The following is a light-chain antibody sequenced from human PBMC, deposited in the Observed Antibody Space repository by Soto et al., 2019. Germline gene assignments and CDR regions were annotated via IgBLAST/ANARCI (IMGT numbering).Light chain of an antibody. V-gene: IGKV3-20*01. CDR3: QQSYSTPQT. CDR2: GAS. J-gene: IGKJ1*01. Sequence: EIVLTQSPGTLSLSPGERATLSCRASQIVSSNYLAWYQQKPGQAPRLLIYGASSRATGIPDRFSGSGSGADFTLTISRLEPEDFATYYCQQSYSTPQTFGQGTKVDI. CDR1: QIVSSNY.